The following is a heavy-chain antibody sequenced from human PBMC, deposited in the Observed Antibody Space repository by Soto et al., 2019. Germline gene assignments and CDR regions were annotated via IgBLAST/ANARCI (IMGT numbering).Heavy chain of an antibody. CDR2: IKSDGSIT. J-gene: IGHJ5*02. Sequence: GWSLSPSCQPFGFTFSAYWLHGFRQAPGRGLVWVSHIKSDGSITGYADSVKGRFTISRDNTKNKLYLQMNSLRVEDTAVYYGASGWNILSNWFDPWGQGTQVTV. V-gene: IGHV3-74*01. CDR3: ASGWNILSNWFDP. D-gene: IGHD1-1*01. CDR1: GFTFSAYW.